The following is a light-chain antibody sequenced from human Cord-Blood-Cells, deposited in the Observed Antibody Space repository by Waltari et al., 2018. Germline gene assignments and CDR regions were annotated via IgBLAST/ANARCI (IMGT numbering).Light chain of an antibody. CDR3: SSYTSSSPL. J-gene: IGLJ3*02. Sequence: QSALTQPASVSGSPGQSITISCPGTSSDVGGYNYVTWYQQHPGKAPKLMIYDVSNRPSGVSNRFSGPKSGNTASLTISGLQAEDEADYYCSSYTSSSPLFGGGTKLTVL. CDR2: DVS. V-gene: IGLV2-14*01. CDR1: SSDVGGYNY.